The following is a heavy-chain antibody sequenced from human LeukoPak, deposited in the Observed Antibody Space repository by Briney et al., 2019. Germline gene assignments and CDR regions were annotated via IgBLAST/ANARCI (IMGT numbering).Heavy chain of an antibody. V-gene: IGHV1-18*01. CDR1: GYTFTSYG. D-gene: IGHD2-2*01. J-gene: IGHJ3*02. Sequence: GASVKVSCKASGYTFTSYGISWVRQAPGQGLEWMGWISAYNGNTNYAQKFQGRVTITADESTSTAYMELSSLRSEDTAVYYCARGPDIVVVPAALGDAFDIWGQGTMVTVSS. CDR3: ARGPDIVVVPAALGDAFDI. CDR2: ISAYNGNT.